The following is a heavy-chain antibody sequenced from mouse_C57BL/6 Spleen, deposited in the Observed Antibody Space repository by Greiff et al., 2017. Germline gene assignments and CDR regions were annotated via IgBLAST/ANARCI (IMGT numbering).Heavy chain of an antibody. CDR1: GFTFSDYG. D-gene: IGHD1-1*01. V-gene: IGHV5-17*01. J-gene: IGHJ4*01. CDR2: ISSGSSTI. Sequence: EVQGVESGGGLVKPGGSLKLSCAASGFTFSDYGMHWVRQAPEKGLEWVAYISSGSSTIYYADTVKGRFTISRDNAKNTLFLQMTSLRSEDTAMYYCARWRVYYGSSPYYYAMDYWGQGTSVTVSS. CDR3: ARWRVYYGSSPYYYAMDY.